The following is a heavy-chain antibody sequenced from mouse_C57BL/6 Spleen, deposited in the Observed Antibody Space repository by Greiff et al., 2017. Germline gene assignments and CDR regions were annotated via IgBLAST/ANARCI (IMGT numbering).Heavy chain of an antibody. CDR2: ISSGSSTN. CDR1: GFTFSDYG. V-gene: IGHV5-17*01. Sequence: EVKLMESGGGLVKPGGSLKLSCAASGFTFSDYGMHWVRQAPEKGLEWVAYISSGSSTNYYADTVKGRITISKDNAKNTLFLQMTMLRSEDTAMYYCAKIYYSNYFWYFDVWGTGTTVTVSS. CDR3: AKIYYSNYFWYFDV. D-gene: IGHD2-5*01. J-gene: IGHJ1*03.